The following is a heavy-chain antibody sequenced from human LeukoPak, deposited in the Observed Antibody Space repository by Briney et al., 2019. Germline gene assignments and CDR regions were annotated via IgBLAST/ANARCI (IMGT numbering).Heavy chain of an antibody. CDR1: GFTFSDYY. CDR2: ISSSGSTI. D-gene: IGHD5-18*01. V-gene: IGHV3-11*04. J-gene: IGHJ4*02. Sequence: GGSLRLSXAASGFTFSDYYMSWIRQARGKGLEWVSYISSSGSTIYYADSVKGRFTISRDNAKNSLYLQMNSLRAEDTAVYYCAGSSGYSYGYIDYWGQGTLVTVSS. CDR3: AGSSGYSYGYIDY.